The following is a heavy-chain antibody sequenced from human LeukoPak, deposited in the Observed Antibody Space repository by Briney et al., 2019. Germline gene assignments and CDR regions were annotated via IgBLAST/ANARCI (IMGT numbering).Heavy chain of an antibody. CDR2: MNPNVGGA. J-gene: IGHJ4*02. CDR1: GHTFTSYC. Sequence: ASVKVSCKASGHTFTSYCVYWVRQAPGQGLEWMGWMNPNVGGANFPQKFQGRVTVTSDPAISAAYMELRRLRSDDTAVYYCARGVFGESLESWGQGTLVTVSS. CDR3: ARGVFGESLES. V-gene: IGHV1-2*02. D-gene: IGHD3-10*02.